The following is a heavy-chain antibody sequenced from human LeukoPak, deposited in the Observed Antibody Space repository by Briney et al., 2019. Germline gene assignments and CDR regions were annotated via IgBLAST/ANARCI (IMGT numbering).Heavy chain of an antibody. V-gene: IGHV3-11*01. CDR2: ISSRGSTI. Sequence: GGSLRLSCAASGFTSSDYYMTWIRQAPGKGLEWVSYISSRGSTIYYADSEKGRFTISRDNAKNSLYLQMNSLRAEDTAVYYCARFRTSPHWFDPWGQGTLVTVSS. CDR3: ARFRTSPHWFDP. CDR1: GFTSSDYY. J-gene: IGHJ5*02.